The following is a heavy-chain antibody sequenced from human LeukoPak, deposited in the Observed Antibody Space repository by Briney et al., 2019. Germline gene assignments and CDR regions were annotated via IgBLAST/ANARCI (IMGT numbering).Heavy chain of an antibody. D-gene: IGHD6-19*01. J-gene: IGHJ5*02. CDR1: GFTFSSYW. V-gene: IGHV3-74*01. CDR3: ARIAVAGYLGNWFDP. CDR2: INSDGGST. Sequence: GGSLRLSCAASGFTFSSYWVHWVRQAPGKGLVWVSRINSDGGSTSYADSVKGRFTISRDNAKNTLYLQMNSLRAEDTAVYYCARIAVAGYLGNWFDPWGQGTLVTVSS.